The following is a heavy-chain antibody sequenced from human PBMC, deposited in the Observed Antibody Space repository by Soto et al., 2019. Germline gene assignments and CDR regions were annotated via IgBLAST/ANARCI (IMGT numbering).Heavy chain of an antibody. CDR2: IDYNGVT. J-gene: IGHJ4*02. D-gene: IGHD2-2*01. CDR3: GRVMIGTSRHTDSDY. Sequence: SETLSLTCSVSGDSISNLDYFWAWIRQTPGKGLEWIGNIDYNGVTYYNPSLKSRVTVSKDTSKNQFSLKVASVTAADTAIYYCGRVMIGTSRHTDSDYWGQGTQVTVSS. CDR1: GDSISNLDYF. V-gene: IGHV4-39*01.